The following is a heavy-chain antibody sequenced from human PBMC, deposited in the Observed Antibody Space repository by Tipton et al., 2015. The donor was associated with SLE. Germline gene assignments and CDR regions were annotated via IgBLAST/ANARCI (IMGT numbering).Heavy chain of an antibody. CDR1: GGSISTYY. Sequence: LRLSCTVSGGSISTYYWSWIRQPPGKGLEWIGYIYYSGSTNYNPSLKSRVTISVDTSENQFSLKLSSVTAADTAVYYCAREGGSSSPGLVDPWGQGTLVTVSS. D-gene: IGHD6-13*01. CDR2: IYYSGST. V-gene: IGHV4-59*01. J-gene: IGHJ5*02. CDR3: AREGGSSSPGLVDP.